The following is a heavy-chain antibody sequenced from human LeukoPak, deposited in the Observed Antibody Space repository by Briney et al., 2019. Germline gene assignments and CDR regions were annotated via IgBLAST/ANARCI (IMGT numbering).Heavy chain of an antibody. J-gene: IGHJ4*02. CDR2: ISSSSSSI. CDR1: GFIFSTYS. V-gene: IGHV3-48*02. Sequence: GGSLRLSCAASGFIFSTYSINWVRQAPGKGLEWVSHISSSSSSIYYADSVKGRFTISRDNTKNSLYLQMNSLRDEDTAVYYCARSGYGSRWYFFDHWGQGTLVTVSS. D-gene: IGHD6-13*01. CDR3: ARSGYGSRWYFFDH.